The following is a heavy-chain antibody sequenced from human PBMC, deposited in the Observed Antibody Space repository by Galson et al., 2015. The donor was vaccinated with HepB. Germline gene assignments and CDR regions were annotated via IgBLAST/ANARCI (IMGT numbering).Heavy chain of an antibody. CDR2: ITGIGGNT. D-gene: IGHD1-1*01. J-gene: IGHJ5*02. Sequence: SLRLSCAASGFIFSDHAMSWVRQAPGKGLEWVSAITGIGGNTYYADSVKGRFTISRHNSKNTLYLQMNNLRAEDTAVYYCARVRSSWNGWFDPWGQGTLVTVSS. CDR3: ARVRSSWNGWFDP. V-gene: IGHV3-23*01. CDR1: GFIFSDHA.